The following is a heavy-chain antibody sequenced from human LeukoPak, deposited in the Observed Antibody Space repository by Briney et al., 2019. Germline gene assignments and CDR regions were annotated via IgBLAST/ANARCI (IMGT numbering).Heavy chain of an antibody. J-gene: IGHJ4*02. CDR1: GFTFSNAW. D-gene: IGHD6-6*01. CDR2: IKSKTDGCTT. V-gene: IGHV3-15*01. CDR3: TAGLIKKTHSSSPFDY. Sequence: RPGGSLRLSCAASGFTFSNAWMSWVRQAPGKGLEWVGRIKSKTDGCTTDYAAPVKGRFTISRDDSKNTLYLQMNSLKTEDTAVYYCTAGLIKKTHSSSPFDYWGRGTLVTVSS.